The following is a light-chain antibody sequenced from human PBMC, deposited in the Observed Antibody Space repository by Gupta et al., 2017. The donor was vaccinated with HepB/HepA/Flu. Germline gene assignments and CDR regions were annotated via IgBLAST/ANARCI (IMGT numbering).Light chain of an antibody. CDR3: LQRRDWPLT. CDR1: QNIKNY. Sequence: EIVLTQSPATLSLSPGERATLSCRANQNIKNYLAWYQQKPGQAPRLLICDASSRATGIPARFSESGSGTDFTLTISSLEPEDFAVYYCLQRRDWPLTFGGGTKVAIK. CDR2: DAS. V-gene: IGKV3-11*01. J-gene: IGKJ4*01.